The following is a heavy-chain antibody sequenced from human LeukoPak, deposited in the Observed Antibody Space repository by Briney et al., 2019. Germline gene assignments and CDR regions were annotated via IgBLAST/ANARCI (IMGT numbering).Heavy chain of an antibody. V-gene: IGHV4-30-4*01. J-gene: IGHJ4*02. CDR3: AREKGYYDSSGYSFIDY. CDR2: IYYSGST. CDR1: GGSISSGDYY. D-gene: IGHD3-22*01. Sequence: SQTLSLTCTVSGGSISSGDYYWSWLRQPPGTGLEWIGYIYYSGSTYYNPSLKSRVTISVDTSKNQFSLKLSSVTAADTAVYYCAREKGYYDSSGYSFIDYWGQGTLVTVSS.